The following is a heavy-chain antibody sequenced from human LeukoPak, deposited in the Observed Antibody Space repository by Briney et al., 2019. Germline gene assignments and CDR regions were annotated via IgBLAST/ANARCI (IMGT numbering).Heavy chain of an antibody. CDR2: IYYSGST. CDR1: GGSISSYY. Sequence: PSETLSLTCTVSGGSISSYYWSWIRQPPGKGLDWIGYIYYSGSTNYNPSLKSRVTMSVDPSNNQFSLNLRSVTAADTALYYCARRRYYDGSGYLEWGQGTLLSVSS. V-gene: IGHV4-59*08. J-gene: IGHJ1*01. CDR3: ARRRYYDGSGYLE. D-gene: IGHD3-22*01.